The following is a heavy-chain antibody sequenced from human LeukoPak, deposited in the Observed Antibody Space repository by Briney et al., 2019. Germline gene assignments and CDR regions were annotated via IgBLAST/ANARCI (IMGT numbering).Heavy chain of an antibody. CDR3: ATMMRDYFDY. D-gene: IGHD3-22*01. J-gene: IGHJ4*02. CDR2: IYYSGST. Sequence: PSETLSLTCTVSGDSITSFYWSWIRQSPGKGLEWIGYIYYSGSTNYNPSLKSRVTISVDKSKNQFSLKLSSVTAADTAVYYCATMMRDYFDYWGQGTLVTVSS. CDR1: GDSITSFY. V-gene: IGHV4-59*12.